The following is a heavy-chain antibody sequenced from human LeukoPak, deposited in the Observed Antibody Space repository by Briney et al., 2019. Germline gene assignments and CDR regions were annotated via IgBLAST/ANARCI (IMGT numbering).Heavy chain of an antibody. J-gene: IGHJ6*02. CDR2: IYYSGST. D-gene: IGHD4-17*01. V-gene: IGHV4-31*03. Sequence: SETLSLTCTVSGGSISSGGYYWSWIRQHPGKGLEWIGYIYYSGSTYYNPSLKSRVTISVDTSKNQFSLKLSSVTAADTAVYYCARVTPTVTTSYNYYGMDVWGQGTTVTVSS. CDR3: ARVTPTVTTSYNYYGMDV. CDR1: GGSISSGGYY.